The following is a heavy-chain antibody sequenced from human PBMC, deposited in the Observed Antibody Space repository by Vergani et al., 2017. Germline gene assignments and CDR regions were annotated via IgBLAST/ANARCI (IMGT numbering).Heavy chain of an antibody. CDR3: AKVGDIVVVPAAFDY. V-gene: IGHV3-43*02. Sequence: EVQLVESGGGVVQPGGSLRLSCAASGFTFDDYAMHWVRQAPGKGLEWVSLISGDGGSTNYADSVKGRFTISRDNSKNSLYLQMNSLRTEDTALYYCAKVGDIVVVPAAFDYWGQGTLVTVSS. D-gene: IGHD2-2*01. CDR1: GFTFDDYA. CDR2: ISGDGGST. J-gene: IGHJ4*02.